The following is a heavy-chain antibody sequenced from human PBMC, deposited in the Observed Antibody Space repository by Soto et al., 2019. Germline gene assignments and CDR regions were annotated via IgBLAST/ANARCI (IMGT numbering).Heavy chain of an antibody. CDR1: GYTFTSDD. CDR2: MNPNSGNT. D-gene: IGHD6-19*01. V-gene: IGHV1-8*01. CDR3: ARGLWGSGWYSDFDH. Sequence: GASVKVSCKASGYTFTSDDINWVRQATGQGLEWMGWMNPNSGNTGYAQKFQGRVTMTRNTSISTAYMELSSLRSEDTAVYYCARGLWGSGWYSDFDHWGQGTLVTVSS. J-gene: IGHJ4*02.